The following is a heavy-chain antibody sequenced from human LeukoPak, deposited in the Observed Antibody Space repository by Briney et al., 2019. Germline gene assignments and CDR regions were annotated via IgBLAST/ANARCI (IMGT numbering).Heavy chain of an antibody. J-gene: IGHJ6*03. V-gene: IGHV4-59*01. Sequence: ASETLSLTCTASGGSISSYYWSWIRQPPGKGLEWIGYIYYSGSTNYNPSLKSRVTISVDTSKNQFSLKLSSVTAADTAVYYCARGIWFGESKYYYYYYYMDVWGKGTTVTISS. CDR2: IYYSGST. CDR3: ARGIWFGESKYYYYYYYMDV. CDR1: GGSISSYY. D-gene: IGHD3-10*01.